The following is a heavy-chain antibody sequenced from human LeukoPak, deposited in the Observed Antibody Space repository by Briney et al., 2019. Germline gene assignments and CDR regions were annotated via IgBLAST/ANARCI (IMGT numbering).Heavy chain of an antibody. CDR3: VRDRELGY. D-gene: IGHD3-16*01. CDR2: IYYPGAT. V-gene: IGHV4-39*07. CDR1: GGSITSSSYY. J-gene: IGHJ4*02. Sequence: SETLSLTCSVSGGSITSSSYYWGWIRQPPEKGLEWIGSIYYPGATYYSPSLKSRVTISVDTSKNQFSLRLSSVTAADTAIYYCVRDRELGYWGQGILVTVSS.